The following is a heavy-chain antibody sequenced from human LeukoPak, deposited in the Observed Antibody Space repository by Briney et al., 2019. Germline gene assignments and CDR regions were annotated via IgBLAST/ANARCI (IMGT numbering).Heavy chain of an antibody. J-gene: IGHJ5*02. D-gene: IGHD3-22*01. CDR3: ARDAFITGFDP. CDR1: GFTFSSYA. Sequence: PGRSLRLSCAASGFTFSSYAMHWVRRAPGKGLEWVAVISYDGSNKYYADSVKGRFTISRDNSKNTLYLQMNSLRAEDTAVYYCARDAFITGFDPWGQGTLVTVSS. V-gene: IGHV3-30-3*01. CDR2: ISYDGSNK.